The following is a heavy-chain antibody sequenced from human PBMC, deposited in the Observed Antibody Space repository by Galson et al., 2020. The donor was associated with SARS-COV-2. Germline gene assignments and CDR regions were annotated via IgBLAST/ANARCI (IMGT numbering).Heavy chain of an antibody. CDR2: ISWDGGST. V-gene: IGHV3-43*01. J-gene: IGHJ6*02. CDR1: GFTFDDYT. CDR3: AKDITPFSYYYGMDV. Sequence: TGGSLRLSCAASGFTFDDYTMHWVRQAPGKGLEWVSLISWDGGSTYYADSVKGRFTISRDNSKNSLYLQMNSLRTEDTALYYCAKDITPFSYYYGMDVWGQGTTVTVSS.